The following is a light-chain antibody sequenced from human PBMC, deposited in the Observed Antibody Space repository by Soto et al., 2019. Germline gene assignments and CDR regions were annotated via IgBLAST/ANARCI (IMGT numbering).Light chain of an antibody. Sequence: QSALTQPASVSGSPGQSITISCTGTSSDVGGYNYVSWYQQHPGKAPKLMIYEVSNRPSGVSNRFSGSKSGNTASLTISGLQAEDEADYHCSSYTSSSTFYVFGTGTKLTVL. V-gene: IGLV2-14*01. CDR2: EVS. CDR3: SSYTSSSTFYV. J-gene: IGLJ1*01. CDR1: SSDVGGYNY.